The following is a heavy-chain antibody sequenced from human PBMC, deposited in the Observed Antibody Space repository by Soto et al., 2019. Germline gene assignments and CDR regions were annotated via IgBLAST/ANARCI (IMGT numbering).Heavy chain of an antibody. CDR3: ARVQGYCSGGSCYSNWFDP. D-gene: IGHD2-15*01. V-gene: IGHV4-31*03. CDR1: GGSISSGGYY. CDR2: IYYSGST. Sequence: SETLSLTCTVSGGSISSGGYYWSWVRQHPGKGLEWIGYIYYSGSTYYNPSLKSRVTISVDTSKNQFSLKLSSVTAADTAVDYCARVQGYCSGGSCYSNWFDPWGQGTLVTVSS. J-gene: IGHJ5*02.